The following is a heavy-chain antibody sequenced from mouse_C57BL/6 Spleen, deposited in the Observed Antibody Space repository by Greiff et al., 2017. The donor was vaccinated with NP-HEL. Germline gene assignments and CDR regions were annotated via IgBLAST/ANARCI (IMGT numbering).Heavy chain of an antibody. CDR1: GFTFSSYA. CDR2: ISDGGSYT. V-gene: IGHV5-4*01. D-gene: IGHD2-12*01. J-gene: IGHJ2*01. CDR3: ARARYSNYFDY. Sequence: EVQLVESGGGLVKPGGSLKLSCAASGFTFSSYAMSWVRQTPEKRLEWVATISDGGSYTYYPDNVKGRFTISRDNAKNNLYLQMSHLKSEDTAMYYCARARYSNYFDYWGQGTTLTVSS.